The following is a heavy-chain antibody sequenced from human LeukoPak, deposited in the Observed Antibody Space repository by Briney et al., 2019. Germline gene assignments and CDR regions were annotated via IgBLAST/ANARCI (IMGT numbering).Heavy chain of an antibody. CDR1: GFTFSSYS. CDR3: AKLYGSGSY. V-gene: IGHV3-30*02. J-gene: IGHJ4*02. D-gene: IGHD3-10*01. Sequence: PGGSLRLSCAASGFTFSSYSMNWVRQAPGKGLEWVAFIRYDGSNKYYADSVKGRFTISRDNSKNTLYLQMNSLRAEDTAVYYCAKLYGSGSYWGQGTLVTVSS. CDR2: IRYDGSNK.